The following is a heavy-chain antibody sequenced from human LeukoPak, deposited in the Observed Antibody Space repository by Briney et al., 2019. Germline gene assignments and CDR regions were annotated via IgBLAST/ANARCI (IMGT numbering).Heavy chain of an antibody. CDR3: ARTGDGYNYYNYYYMDV. CDR2: IYYSGST. D-gene: IGHD5-24*01. Sequence: SETLSLTCTVSGGSISSYYWSWIRQPPGKGLEWIGYIYYSGSTNYNPSLKSRVTISVDTSKNQFSLKLSSVTAADTAVYYCARTGDGYNYYNYYYMDVWGKGTTVTVTS. J-gene: IGHJ6*03. V-gene: IGHV4-59*01. CDR1: GGSISSYY.